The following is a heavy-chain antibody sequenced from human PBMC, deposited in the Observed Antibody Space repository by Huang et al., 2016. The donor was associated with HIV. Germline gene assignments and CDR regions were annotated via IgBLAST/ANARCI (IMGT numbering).Heavy chain of an antibody. V-gene: IGHV5-51*01. D-gene: IGHD6-6*01. Sequence: VQLVQSGAEVKKPGESLKISCKGSGYSFSSYWIAWVRQMPGEGLEWMGIIFPDDSATTYSPSFEGQVTISADKSIGTAYLQWSSLKASDTAMYYCARRFSSSSDYFDYWGQGSLVTVSS. J-gene: IGHJ4*02. CDR1: GYSFSSYW. CDR2: IFPDDSAT. CDR3: ARRFSSSSDYFDY.